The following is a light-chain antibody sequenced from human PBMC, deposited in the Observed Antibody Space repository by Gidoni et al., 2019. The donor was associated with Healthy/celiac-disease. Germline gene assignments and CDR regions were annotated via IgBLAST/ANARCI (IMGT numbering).Light chain of an antibody. Sequence: QSVLTQPPSASGTPGQRVTISCSGSSSNIGSNTVNWYQQFPGAAPKLLISSNNQRPSGVPDRFSGSKSGTSASLAISGLQSEHEADYYCAAWDDSLNGWVFGGGTKLTVL. CDR1: SSNIGSNT. V-gene: IGLV1-44*01. J-gene: IGLJ3*02. CDR2: SNN. CDR3: AAWDDSLNGWV.